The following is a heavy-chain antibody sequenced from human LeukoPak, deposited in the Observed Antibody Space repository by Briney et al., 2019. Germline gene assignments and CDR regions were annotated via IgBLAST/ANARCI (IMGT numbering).Heavy chain of an antibody. J-gene: IGHJ4*02. CDR3: AKDSGALEEGYFDS. V-gene: IGHV3-43*01. CDR1: GFTFDDYM. Sequence: GGSLRLSFAASGFTFDDYMMHWVRQAPGKGLEWVSLISWDGSDTYYADSVKGRFTISRDNSKDSLYLQMNSLRTDDTALYYCAKDSGALEEGYFDSWGQGTLVTVSS. CDR2: ISWDGSDT.